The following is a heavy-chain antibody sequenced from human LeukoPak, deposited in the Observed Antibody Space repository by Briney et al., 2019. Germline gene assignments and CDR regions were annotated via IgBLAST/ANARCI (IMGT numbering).Heavy chain of an antibody. CDR2: ISAYNGNT. J-gene: IGHJ5*02. CDR1: GYTFTSYG. Sequence: GASVKVSCKASGYTFTSYGISWVRQAPGQGLEWMGWISAYNGNTNYAQKFQGRVTMTRDTSISTAYMELSRLRSDDTAVYYCARDLKYDSSGYHHNWFDPWGQGTLVTVSS. D-gene: IGHD3-22*01. V-gene: IGHV1-18*01. CDR3: ARDLKYDSSGYHHNWFDP.